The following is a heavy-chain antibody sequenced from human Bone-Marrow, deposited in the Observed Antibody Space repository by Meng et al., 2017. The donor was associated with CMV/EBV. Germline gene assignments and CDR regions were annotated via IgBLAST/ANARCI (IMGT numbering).Heavy chain of an antibody. CDR2: INPSGGST. D-gene: IGHD3-3*01. V-gene: IGHV1-46*01. CDR3: ARDAQYYDFWSGYYTPLDY. CDR1: GYTFTSYY. Sequence: ASVKVSCKASGYTFTSYYMHWVRQAPGQGLEWMGIINPSGGSTSYAQKFQGRVTMTRDTSTSTVYMELSRLRSDDTAVYYCARDAQYYDFWSGYYTPLDYWGQGTLVTVSS. J-gene: IGHJ4*02.